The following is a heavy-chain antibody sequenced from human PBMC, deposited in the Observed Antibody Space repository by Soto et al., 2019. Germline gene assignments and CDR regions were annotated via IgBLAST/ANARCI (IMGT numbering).Heavy chain of an antibody. CDR2: INHSGST. D-gene: IGHD5-12*01. CDR1: VGSFSGYY. J-gene: IGHJ5*02. Sequence: SETLSLTCAVYVGSFSGYYWSWIRQPPGKGLEWIGEINHSGSTNYNPSLKSRVTISVDTSKNQFSLKLSSVTAADTAVYYCARVEMATITGWFDPWGQGTLVTVSS. CDR3: ARVEMATITGWFDP. V-gene: IGHV4-34*01.